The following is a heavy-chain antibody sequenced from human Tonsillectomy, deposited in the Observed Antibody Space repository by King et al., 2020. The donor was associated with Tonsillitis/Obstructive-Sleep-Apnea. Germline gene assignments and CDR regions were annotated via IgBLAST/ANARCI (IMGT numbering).Heavy chain of an antibody. CDR1: GGSISSYY. V-gene: IGHV4-59*01. J-gene: IGHJ6*03. D-gene: IGHD1-26*01. CDR3: ARAEDSGSYYDYYYMDV. CDR2: IYYSGST. Sequence: QLQESGPGLVKPSETLSLTCTVSGGSISSYYWSWIRQPPGKGLEWIGYIYYSGSTNYNPSLKSRVTISVDTSKNQFSLKLSSVTAADTAVYYCARAEDSGSYYDYYYMDVWGKGTTVTVSS.